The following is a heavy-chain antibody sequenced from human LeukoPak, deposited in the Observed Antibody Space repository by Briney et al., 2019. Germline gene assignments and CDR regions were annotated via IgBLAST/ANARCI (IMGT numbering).Heavy chain of an antibody. CDR3: ATMVRGVSIFDY. Sequence: ASVKVSCKVSGYTLTELSMHWVRQAPGKGLEWMGGFDPEDGETIYAQKFQGRVTMTEDTSTDTAYMELSSLRSEDTAVYYCATMVRGVSIFDYWGQGTLVTVSS. CDR1: GYTLTELS. D-gene: IGHD3-10*01. CDR2: FDPEDGET. J-gene: IGHJ4*02. V-gene: IGHV1-24*01.